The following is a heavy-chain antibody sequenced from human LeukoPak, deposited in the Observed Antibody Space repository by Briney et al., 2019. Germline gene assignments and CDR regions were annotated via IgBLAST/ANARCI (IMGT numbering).Heavy chain of an antibody. CDR2: INPNSGGT. CDR1: GYTFNDYY. D-gene: IGHD6-13*01. V-gene: IGHV1-2*06. J-gene: IGHJ4*02. CDR3: ARQQLVRADFDY. Sequence: ASVKVSCKASGYTFNDYYMHWVRQAPGQGLEWMGRINPNSGGTNYAQKFQGRVSMTTDTSISTAYMELSRLRSDDTAVYYCARQQLVRADFDYWGQGTLVTVSS.